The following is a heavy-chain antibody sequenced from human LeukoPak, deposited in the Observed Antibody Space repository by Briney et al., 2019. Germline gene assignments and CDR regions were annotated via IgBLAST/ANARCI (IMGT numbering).Heavy chain of an antibody. J-gene: IGHJ4*02. V-gene: IGHV4-39*01. Sequence: PSETLSLTCTASGGSISSSSYYWGWLRQPPGKGLEWIGSIYYSGSTYYNPSLKSRVTISVDTSKNQFSLKLSSVTAADTAVYYCARRGMVSRGQGIDYWGQGTLVTVSS. CDR1: GGSISSSSYY. CDR3: ARRGMVSRGQGIDY. CDR2: IYYSGST. D-gene: IGHD2-8*01.